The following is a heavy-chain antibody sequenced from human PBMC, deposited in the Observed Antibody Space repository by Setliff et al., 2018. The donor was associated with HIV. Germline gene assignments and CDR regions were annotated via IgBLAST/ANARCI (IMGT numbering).Heavy chain of an antibody. V-gene: IGHV1-18*01. J-gene: IGHJ5*02. Sequence: ASVKVSCKISGYIFSRYGVTWVRQAPGQGLEWMGYISGYTGITHYAQNFQGRVTMTTDPSKYTAYMELRSLRYDDTGVYYCARDAGTGGPGRWVDPWGQGTMVTVSS. CDR3: ARDAGTGGPGRWVDP. CDR1: GYIFSRYG. CDR2: ISGYTGIT. D-gene: IGHD1-1*01.